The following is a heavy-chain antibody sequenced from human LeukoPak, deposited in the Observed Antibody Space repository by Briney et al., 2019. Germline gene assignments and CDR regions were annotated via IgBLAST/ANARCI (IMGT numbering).Heavy chain of an antibody. V-gene: IGHV3-48*02. J-gene: IGHJ4*02. CDR1: GFTFSSYS. CDR2: ISSSDNTI. Sequence: GGSLRLSCAVSGFTFSSYSMNWVRQAPGKGLEWVSYISSSDNTIHYADSVKGRFTISRDNAKNSLYLEMNSLRDEDTAVYYCARVHRGYSYGRLDYWGQGTLVTVSS. D-gene: IGHD5-18*01. CDR3: ARVHRGYSYGRLDY.